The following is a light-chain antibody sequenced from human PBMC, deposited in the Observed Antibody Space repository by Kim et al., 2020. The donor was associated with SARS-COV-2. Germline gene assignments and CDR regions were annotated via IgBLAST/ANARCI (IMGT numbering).Light chain of an antibody. V-gene: IGLV3-21*04. Sequence: PGKTAACTSVVDNMGDYRLAWDHQKPGQAPVLRIHFDTDEPSGIPERFSGSNSGTTATLTISRVEAGDEADYYCQVWHSGGDRVVFGGGTRVTVL. CDR2: FDT. J-gene: IGLJ2*01. CDR3: QVWHSGGDRVV. CDR1: NMGDYR.